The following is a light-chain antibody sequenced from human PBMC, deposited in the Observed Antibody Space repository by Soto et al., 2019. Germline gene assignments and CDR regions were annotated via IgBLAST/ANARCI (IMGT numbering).Light chain of an antibody. J-gene: IGKJ5*01. V-gene: IGKV3-20*01. Sequence: EIVLTQSPGTLSLSPGEIATLSCRASQSVSSSYLARYQQKPVQAPRLLLYGASSCATGLPDRFTGSGSGTDFTITISRLEPEEFAGYYCQQYGSSPPITFGQGTRLEIK. CDR2: GAS. CDR3: QQYGSSPPIT. CDR1: QSVSSSY.